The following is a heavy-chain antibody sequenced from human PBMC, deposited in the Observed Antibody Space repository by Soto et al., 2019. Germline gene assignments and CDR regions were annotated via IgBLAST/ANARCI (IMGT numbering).Heavy chain of an antibody. CDR2: ISGNGRSA. J-gene: IGHJ4*02. Sequence: PGGSLRLSCATSGLTFSSHGMSWVRQAPGKGLDWVSGISGNGRSAYYADSVKGRFTISRDNSKNTLFLQMNSLRAEDTAVYYCSNNVLSSSPSATHSCGPGTLVTGS. CDR3: SNNVLSSSPSATHS. V-gene: IGHV3-23*01. D-gene: IGHD6-6*01. CDR1: GLTFSSHG.